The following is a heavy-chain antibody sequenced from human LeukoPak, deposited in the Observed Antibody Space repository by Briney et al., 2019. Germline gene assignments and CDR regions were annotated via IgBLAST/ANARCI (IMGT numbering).Heavy chain of an antibody. CDR1: GYTFTNYG. V-gene: IGHV1-46*01. D-gene: IGHD4-23*01. CDR3: ASEDPDYGGNSVAAEYFQH. CDR2: INPSGGST. J-gene: IGHJ1*01. Sequence: ASVKVSCKASGYTFTNYGISWVRQAPGQGLEWMGIINPSGGSTSYAQKFQGRVTMTRDTSTSTVYMELSSLRSEDTAVYYCASEDPDYGGNSVAAEYFQHWGQGTLVTVSS.